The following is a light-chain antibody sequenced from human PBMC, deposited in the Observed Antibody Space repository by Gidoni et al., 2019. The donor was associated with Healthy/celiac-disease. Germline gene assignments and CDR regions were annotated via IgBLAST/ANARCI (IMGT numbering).Light chain of an antibody. CDR3: QQYDNLPVT. V-gene: IGKV1-33*01. Sequence: DIQLPQSPSSLSASVGDRVTITCQASQDISNYLNWYQQKPGKAPKLLIYDASNLETGVPSRVSGSGSGTDFTVTISSLQPEDIATYYCQQYDNLPVTFGQGTKLEIK. CDR2: DAS. J-gene: IGKJ2*01. CDR1: QDISNY.